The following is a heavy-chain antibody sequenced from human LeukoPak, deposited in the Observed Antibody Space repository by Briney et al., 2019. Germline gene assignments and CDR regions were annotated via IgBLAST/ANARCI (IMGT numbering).Heavy chain of an antibody. CDR2: IYYSGST. D-gene: IGHD3-16*01. Sequence: PSETLSLTCTVSGVSMSSYYWSWIRQPPGNGLEWIGYIYYSGSTNYNPSLKSRVTISVDTSKNQFTLKLSSVTAADTAVYYCARGRYGWLPFDYWGQGTLVTVSS. V-gene: IGHV4-59*01. CDR1: GVSMSSYY. J-gene: IGHJ4*02. CDR3: ARGRYGWLPFDY.